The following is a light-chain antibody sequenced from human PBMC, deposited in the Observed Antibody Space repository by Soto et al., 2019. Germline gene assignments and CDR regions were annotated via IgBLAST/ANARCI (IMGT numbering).Light chain of an antibody. V-gene: IGKV3D-11*01. Sequence: VLTQSPVTLSLSPGERATLSCRASQDVVTYVAWYQVRGGQAPRLLISGASKRATGIPDRINGGGSGADFILTINSLESGDSAVYFCQQGGNWPVTFGQGTRVEI. CDR1: QDVVTY. CDR2: GAS. J-gene: IGKJ5*01. CDR3: QQGGNWPVT.